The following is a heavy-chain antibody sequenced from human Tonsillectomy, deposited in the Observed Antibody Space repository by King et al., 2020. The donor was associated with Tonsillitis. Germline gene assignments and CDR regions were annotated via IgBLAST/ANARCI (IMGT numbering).Heavy chain of an antibody. CDR1: GFTFTDYY. Sequence: VKLVESGGGLVKPGGSLRLSCAASGFTFTDYYMSWIRQAPGKGLEWVSYISSSGSTIYYADSVKGRFTISRDNAKNSLYLQMNSLRAEDTTVYYCAGGDFWSGYPSYLDYWGQGTLVTVSS. J-gene: IGHJ4*02. CDR3: AGGDFWSGYPSYLDY. CDR2: ISSSGSTI. V-gene: IGHV3-11*01. D-gene: IGHD3-3*01.